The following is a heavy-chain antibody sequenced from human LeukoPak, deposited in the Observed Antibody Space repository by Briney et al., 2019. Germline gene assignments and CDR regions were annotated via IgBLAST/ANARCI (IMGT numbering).Heavy chain of an antibody. J-gene: IGHJ4*02. V-gene: IGHV4-39*01. Sequence: SETLSLTCTVSGASRSSSSYFWGWHRQPPGKGLEWIGTTSYSGSTYYSPSLRSRITMSVDTSKNQFSLNLSSVTAADTAVYYCARLSSTHLPNYWGQGILVTISS. CDR1: GASRSSSSYF. CDR3: ARLSSTHLPNY. D-gene: IGHD6-13*01. CDR2: TSYSGST.